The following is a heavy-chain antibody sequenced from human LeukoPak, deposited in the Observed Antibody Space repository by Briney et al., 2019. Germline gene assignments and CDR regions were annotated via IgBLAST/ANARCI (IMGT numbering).Heavy chain of an antibody. V-gene: IGHV3-53*01. CDR3: ARKLNYYDSSGYYGHFDY. CDR1: GFTVSSNY. CDR2: IYSGGST. D-gene: IGHD3-22*01. Sequence: GGSLRLSCAASGFTVSSNYMSWVRQAPGKGLEWVSVIYSGGSTYYADSVKGRFTISRDNSKNTLYLQMNGLRAEDTAVYYCARKLNYYDSSGYYGHFDYWGQGTLVTVSS. J-gene: IGHJ4*02.